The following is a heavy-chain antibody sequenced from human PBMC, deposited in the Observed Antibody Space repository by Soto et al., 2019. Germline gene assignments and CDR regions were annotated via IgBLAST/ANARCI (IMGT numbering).Heavy chain of an antibody. Sequence: QVQLVQSGAEVKKPGASVKVSCKASGYTFTSYGISWVRQAPGQGLEWMGWISAYNGNTNYAQKLQGRVTMTTDTSTSTAYMELRSLRSDDTVVYYCARARSRYFDWLLISDPFDYWGQGTLVTVSS. D-gene: IGHD3-9*01. J-gene: IGHJ4*02. CDR2: ISAYNGNT. CDR1: GYTFTSYG. CDR3: ARARSRYFDWLLISDPFDY. V-gene: IGHV1-18*01.